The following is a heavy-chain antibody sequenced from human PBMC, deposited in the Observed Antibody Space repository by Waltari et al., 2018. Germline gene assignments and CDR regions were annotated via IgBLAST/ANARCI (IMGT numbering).Heavy chain of an antibody. CDR3: ATIFGAAFDY. CDR2: IYHSGTT. J-gene: IGHJ4*02. Sequence: QLQLKESGPGLVLPSETLSLTCTVSGYSISDGYYWAWIRQSPDKGLEWIGNIYHSGTTSYNLSLKSRVTISVDTSKNQFSLRLISMTAADTAVYYCATIFGAAFDYWGQGIPVAVSS. D-gene: IGHD3-3*01. V-gene: IGHV4-38-2*02. CDR1: GYSISDGYY.